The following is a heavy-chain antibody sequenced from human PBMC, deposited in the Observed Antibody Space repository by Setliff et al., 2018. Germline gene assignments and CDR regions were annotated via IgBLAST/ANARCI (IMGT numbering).Heavy chain of an antibody. CDR3: ARMSGFQYIDV. CDR1: GDSISSRRNY. V-gene: IGHV4-61*09. J-gene: IGHJ6*03. CDR2: VYTSWST. D-gene: IGHD3-3*01. Sequence: SETLSLTCTVSGDSISSRRNYWGWFRQPAGKELEWIGQVYTSWSTNYNPSLKSRVTISLDTSKNQFSLSLTSVTAEDTAVYYCARMSGFQYIDVWDKGTTVTSP.